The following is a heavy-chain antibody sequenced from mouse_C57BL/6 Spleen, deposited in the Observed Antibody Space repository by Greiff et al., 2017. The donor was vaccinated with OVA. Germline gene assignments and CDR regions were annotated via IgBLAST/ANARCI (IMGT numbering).Heavy chain of an antibody. CDR1: GFNIKDDY. CDR2: IDPENGDT. D-gene: IGHD2-12*01. Sequence: VQLKQSGAELVRPGASVKLSCTASGFNIKDDYMHWVKQRPEQGLEWIGWIDPENGDTEYASKFQGKATITADTSTNTAYLQLSSLTSEGTAVYYCTSYRPGLAYWGQGTLVTVSA. V-gene: IGHV14-4*01. J-gene: IGHJ3*01. CDR3: TSYRPGLAY.